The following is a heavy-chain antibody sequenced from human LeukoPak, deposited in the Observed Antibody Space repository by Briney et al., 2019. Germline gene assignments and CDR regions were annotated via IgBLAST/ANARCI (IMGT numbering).Heavy chain of an antibody. J-gene: IGHJ4*02. D-gene: IGHD6-19*01. Sequence: SETLSLTCTVSGDSISSYYWSWIRQPPGKGLEWIGYIYYSGSTNYNPSLKSRVTISVDTSKNQFSLKLSSVTAADTAVYYCASTAPSSGWSRRFDYWGQGTLVTVSS. CDR1: GDSISSYY. CDR2: IYYSGST. CDR3: ASTAPSSGWSRRFDY. V-gene: IGHV4-59*01.